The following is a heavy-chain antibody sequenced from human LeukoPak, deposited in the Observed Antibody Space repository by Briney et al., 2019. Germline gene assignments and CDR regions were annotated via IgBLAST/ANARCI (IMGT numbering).Heavy chain of an antibody. J-gene: IGHJ5*02. Sequence: PGGSLRLSCVASRLTFSYYRSNWVRRAPGKGLEWVSSINPTSTSIYYADAARGRFTISRDNAKSSLYLQMDSLRAEDTAVYYCVRLRRKSDRSYYNYYSKSWGQGILVTVSS. CDR2: INPTSTSI. V-gene: IGHV3-21*01. CDR3: VRLRRKSDRSYYNYYSKS. D-gene: IGHD3-10*01. CDR1: RLTFSYYR.